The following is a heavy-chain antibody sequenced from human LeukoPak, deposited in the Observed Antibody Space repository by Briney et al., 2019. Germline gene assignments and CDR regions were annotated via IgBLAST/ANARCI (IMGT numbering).Heavy chain of an antibody. CDR1: VYTFTGYY. Sequence: GASVKVSCKASVYTFTGYYMHWVRQAPGQGLEWMGWINPNSGGTNYAQKFQGRVTMTRDTSISTAYMELSRLRSDDTAVYYCARDGSGSSDAFDIWGQGTMVTVSS. V-gene: IGHV1-2*02. CDR2: INPNSGGT. D-gene: IGHD3-10*01. CDR3: ARDGSGSSDAFDI. J-gene: IGHJ3*02.